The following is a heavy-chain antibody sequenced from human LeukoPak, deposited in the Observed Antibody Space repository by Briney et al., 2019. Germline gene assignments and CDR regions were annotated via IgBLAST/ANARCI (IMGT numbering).Heavy chain of an antibody. CDR3: ARGAIGGNKIDY. J-gene: IGHJ4*02. CDR2: INTSGNT. CDR1: GGSISGNY. V-gene: IGHV4-4*07. D-gene: IGHD1/OR15-1a*01. Sequence: TETLSLTCTVFGGSISGNYWSWIRQSAGKGLEWIGRINTSGNTNYNPSLKSRVAMSQDTSKNQFSLNLRSVSAADTAVYYCARGAIGGNKIDYWGQGTLVTV.